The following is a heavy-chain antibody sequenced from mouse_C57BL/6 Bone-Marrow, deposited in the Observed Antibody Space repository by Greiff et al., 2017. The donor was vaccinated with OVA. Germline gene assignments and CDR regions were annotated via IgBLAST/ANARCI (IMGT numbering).Heavy chain of an antibody. CDR1: GFTFSSYT. Sequence: EVHLVESGGGLVKPGGSLKLSCAASGFTFSSYTMSWVRQTPEKRLEWVATISGGGGNTYYPDSVKGRFTISRDNAKNTLYLQMSSLRSEDTALYYCARHDLSTMITTSPCAYWGQGTLVTVSA. D-gene: IGHD2-4*01. CDR3: ARHDLSTMITTSPCAY. CDR2: ISGGGGNT. J-gene: IGHJ3*01. V-gene: IGHV5-9*01.